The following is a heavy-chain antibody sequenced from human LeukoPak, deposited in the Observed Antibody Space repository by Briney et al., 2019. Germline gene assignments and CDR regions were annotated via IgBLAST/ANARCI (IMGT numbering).Heavy chain of an antibody. V-gene: IGHV1-2*02. CDR2: INPNSGGT. J-gene: IGHJ4*02. CDR3: ARGRSSSWYVVY. Sequence: ASVKVSCKAPGYTFTSYYMHWVRQAPGQGLEWMGWINPNSGGTNYAQKFQGRVTMTRDTSISTAYMELSRLRSDDTAVYYCARGRSSSWYVVYWGQGTLVTVSS. CDR1: GYTFTSYY. D-gene: IGHD6-13*01.